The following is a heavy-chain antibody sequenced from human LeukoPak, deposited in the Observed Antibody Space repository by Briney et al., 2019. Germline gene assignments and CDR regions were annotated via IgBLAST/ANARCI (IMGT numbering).Heavy chain of an antibody. D-gene: IGHD1-26*01. CDR1: GFNFSSYW. CDR3: ARVWELSFDH. V-gene: IGHV3-53*01. Sequence: GGSVRLSCAASGFNFSSYWMHWVRQAPGKGLVWVAISYSEEWVAISYSGGTSQYAESVKGRFTISRDNSRNTLSLQMNSLRAEDTALYYCARVWELSFDHWGQGTLVTVSS. J-gene: IGHJ4*02. CDR2: SYSGGTS.